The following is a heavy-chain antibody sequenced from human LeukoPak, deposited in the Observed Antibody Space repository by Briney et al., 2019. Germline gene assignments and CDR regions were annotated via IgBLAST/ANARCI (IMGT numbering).Heavy chain of an antibody. CDR1: GGSISSYY. V-gene: IGHV4-4*07. CDR3: ARDKAYYSSSYTYYYYMDV. D-gene: IGHD6-13*01. J-gene: IGHJ6*03. CDR2: IYTSGST. Sequence: SETLSLTCTVSGGSISSYYWSWIRQPAGKGLEWIGRIYTSGSTNYNPSLKSRVTMSVDMSKNQFSLKLSSVTAADTAVYYCARDKAYYSSSYTYYYYMDVWGKGTTVTVSS.